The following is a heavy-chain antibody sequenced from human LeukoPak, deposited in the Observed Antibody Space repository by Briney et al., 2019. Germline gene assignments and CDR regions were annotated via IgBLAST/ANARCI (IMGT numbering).Heavy chain of an antibody. V-gene: IGHV3-23*01. Sequence: GGSLRLSCAASGFTFSTYAMSWVRQAPGKGLEWVSAISGNGGTTYYADSVKGRFTISRDNSKNTLYLQMNSLRVEDTAVYYCATRYSYGSYYFDYWGQGTLVTVSS. CDR3: ATRYSYGSYYFDY. CDR1: GFTFSTYA. CDR2: ISGNGGTT. D-gene: IGHD5-18*01. J-gene: IGHJ4*02.